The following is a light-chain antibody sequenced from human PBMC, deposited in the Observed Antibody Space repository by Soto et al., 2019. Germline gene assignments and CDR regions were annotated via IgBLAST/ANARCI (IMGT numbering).Light chain of an antibody. CDR2: AAP. V-gene: IGKV3-20*01. J-gene: IGKJ3*01. CDR3: QHYADSPPVFT. Sequence: DIVLTQSPGTLSLSPGDRATLSCRTSRFVSNYYVAWYQQRPGQAPRLLIYAAPSRATDIPDRFSGSGYGTDCTLTISRLEPEDFAVYYCQHYADSPPVFTFGPGTKVEI. CDR1: RFVSNYY.